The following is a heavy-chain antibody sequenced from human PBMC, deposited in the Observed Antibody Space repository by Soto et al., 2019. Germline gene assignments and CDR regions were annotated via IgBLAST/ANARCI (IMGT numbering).Heavy chain of an antibody. V-gene: IGHV4-30-4*01. CDR2: IYYSGST. CDR1: GGSIRSGDYY. D-gene: IGHD5-12*01. CDR3: ASYRSGYDRILNWFDP. Sequence: PSETLSLTCTVSGGSIRSGDYYWSWIRQPPGKGLESIGYIYYSGSTYYNPSLKSRVTISVDTSKNQFSLKLSSVTAADTAVYYCASYRSGYDRILNWFDPWGQGTLVTVSS. J-gene: IGHJ5*02.